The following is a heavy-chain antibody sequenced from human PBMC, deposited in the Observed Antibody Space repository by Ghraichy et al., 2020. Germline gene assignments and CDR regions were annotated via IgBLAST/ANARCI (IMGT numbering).Heavy chain of an antibody. Sequence: SETLSLTCAVSGGSISSGGYSWSWIRQPPGKGLEWIGYIYHSGSTYYNPSLKSRVTISVDRSKNQFSLKLSSVTAADTAVYYCARSGGSFIDPYFDYWGQGTLVTVSS. V-gene: IGHV4-30-2*01. CDR2: IYHSGST. CDR3: ARSGGSFIDPYFDY. D-gene: IGHD2-15*01. J-gene: IGHJ4*02. CDR1: GGSISSGGYS.